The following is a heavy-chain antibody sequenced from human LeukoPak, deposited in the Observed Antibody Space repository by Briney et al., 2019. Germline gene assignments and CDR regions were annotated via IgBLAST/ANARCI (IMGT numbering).Heavy chain of an antibody. CDR2: IYYSGST. CDR3: ARVRYYDSSGYYPAPDFVN. J-gene: IGHJ4*02. D-gene: IGHD3-22*01. V-gene: IGHV4-31*03. Sequence: SSETLSLTCTVSGGSISSGGYYWSWIRQHPGKGLEWIGYIYYSGSTYYNPSLKSRVTISVDTSKNQFSLKLSSVTAADTAVYYCARVRYYDSSGYYPAPDFVNWGQGTLVTVPS. CDR1: GGSISSGGYY.